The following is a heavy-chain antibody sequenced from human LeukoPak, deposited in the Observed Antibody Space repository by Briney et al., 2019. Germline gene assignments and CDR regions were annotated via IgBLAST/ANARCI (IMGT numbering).Heavy chain of an antibody. CDR1: DGSISNSY. CDR2: IYTSGST. CDR3: ANSYVGKVVPFDC. J-gene: IGHJ4*02. Sequence: SETLSLTCTVSDGSISNSYWNWVRQSPGKGLEWLGYIYTSGSTNYNPSLKSRITLSIDTSKNQFSLRLSSVTAADTAVYYCANSYVGKVVPFDCWGQGSLVTVSS. V-gene: IGHV4-4*09. D-gene: IGHD4-23*01.